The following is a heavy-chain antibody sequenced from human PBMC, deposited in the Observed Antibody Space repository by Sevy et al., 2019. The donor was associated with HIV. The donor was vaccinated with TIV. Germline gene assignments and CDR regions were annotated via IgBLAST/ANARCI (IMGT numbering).Heavy chain of an antibody. Sequence: GGSLRLSCAASGFTFSSYGMHWVRQAPGKGLEWVAVISYDGSNKYYVDSVKGRFTISRDNSKNTLYLQMNSLRAEDTAGYYGAKDRGDGYNLFDYWGQGTQVTVSS. CDR3: AKDRGDGYNLFDY. V-gene: IGHV3-30*18. D-gene: IGHD3-10*01. CDR1: GFTFSSYG. CDR2: ISYDGSNK. J-gene: IGHJ4*02.